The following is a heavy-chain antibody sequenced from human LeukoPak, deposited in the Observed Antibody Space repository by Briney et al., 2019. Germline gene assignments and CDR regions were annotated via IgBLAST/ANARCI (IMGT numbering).Heavy chain of an antibody. CDR2: ISYDGSNK. Sequence: PGRSLRLSCAASGFTFSSYGMHWVRQAPGKGLEWVTVISYDGSNKYYADSVKGRFTISRDNSKNTLYLQMNSLRAEDTAVYYCAKAWFGELSYFDYWGQGTLVTVS. V-gene: IGHV3-30*18. D-gene: IGHD3-10*01. CDR1: GFTFSSYG. J-gene: IGHJ4*02. CDR3: AKAWFGELSYFDY.